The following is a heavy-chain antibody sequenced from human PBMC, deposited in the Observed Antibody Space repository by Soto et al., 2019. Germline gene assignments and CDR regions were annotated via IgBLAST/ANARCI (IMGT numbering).Heavy chain of an antibody. CDR1: GFTFSSYG. V-gene: IGHV3-33*01. J-gene: IGHJ5*02. CDR2: VSYDGSIK. CDR3: AREVSEMDKAMVINRFGP. Sequence: QVQLVESGGGVVQPGRSLGLSCEASGFTFSSYGMHWVRQAPGKGLEWVAVVSYDGSIKYYGDYVKGRATISRDNSKNMLYLQMNSLRAEDTAVYYCAREVSEMDKAMVINRFGPWGQGTLVTVSS. D-gene: IGHD5-18*01.